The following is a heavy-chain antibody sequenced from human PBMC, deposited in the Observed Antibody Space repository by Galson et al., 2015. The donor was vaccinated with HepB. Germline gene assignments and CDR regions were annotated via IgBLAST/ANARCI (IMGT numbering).Heavy chain of an antibody. Sequence: SLRLSCAASGFTFSTYAMSWVRQAPGKGLEWVSAITGSGDSTYYPDSVKGRFTISRDNSKNTLYLQVNSLRAEDTAVYYCAKDIGDYESGRRYNWFDPWGQGALVNVSS. V-gene: IGHV3-23*01. CDR1: GFTFSTYA. D-gene: IGHD4-17*01. CDR3: AKDIGDYESGRRYNWFDP. CDR2: ITGSGDST. J-gene: IGHJ5*02.